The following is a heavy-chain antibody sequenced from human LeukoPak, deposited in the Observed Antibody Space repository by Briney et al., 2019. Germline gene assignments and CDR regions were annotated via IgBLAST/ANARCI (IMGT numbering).Heavy chain of an antibody. CDR1: GGSISNYY. D-gene: IGHD4-17*01. V-gene: IGHV4-4*07. CDR3: ARDLKVTTLNWFDP. Sequence: SETLSLTCTVSGGSISNYYWSWIRQPAGRGLEWIGRIYTTGSTNYNPSLKSRVTMSVDTSKNQFSLKLSSVPAADTAVYFCARDLKVTTLNWFDPWGQGTLVTVSS. J-gene: IGHJ5*02. CDR2: IYTTGST.